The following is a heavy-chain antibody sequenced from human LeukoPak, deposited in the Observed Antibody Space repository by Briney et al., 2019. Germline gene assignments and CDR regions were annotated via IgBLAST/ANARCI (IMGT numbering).Heavy chain of an antibody. CDR3: ARGSGQQPSWGYYYYYMDV. V-gene: IGHV4-34*01. CDR2: INHSGST. Sequence: SETLSLTCTVSGGSISSHYWSWIRQPPGKGLEWIGEINHSGSTNYNPSLKSRVTISVDTSKNQFSLKLSSVTAADTAVYYCARGSGQQPSWGYYYYYMDVWGKGTTVTVSS. CDR1: GGSISSHY. J-gene: IGHJ6*03. D-gene: IGHD6-13*01.